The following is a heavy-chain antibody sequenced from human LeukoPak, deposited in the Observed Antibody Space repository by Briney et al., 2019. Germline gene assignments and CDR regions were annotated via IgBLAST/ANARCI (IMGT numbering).Heavy chain of an antibody. CDR1: GFTVSSNY. J-gene: IGHJ4*02. CDR3: ARSPKTGFLFDY. CDR2: IYGSVKT. V-gene: IGHV3-66*01. D-gene: IGHD1-1*01. Sequence: GGSLRLSCAASGFTVSSNYMSWVRQAPGKGLEWVSVIYGSVKTVYSDSVQGRFTISRNNSTNTLYLQMRSLIAEDTAGYYCARSPKTGFLFDYWGKGTQVSVSS.